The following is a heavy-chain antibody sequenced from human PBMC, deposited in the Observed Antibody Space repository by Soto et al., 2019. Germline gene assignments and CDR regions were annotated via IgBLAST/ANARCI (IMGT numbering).Heavy chain of an antibody. V-gene: IGHV1-2*04. CDR2: INPSSGGT. Sequence: QVQLVQSGAEVKKPGASVKVSCKASGYTFTGYYMHWVRQAPGQGLEWMGWINPSSGGTNYAQKFQGWVTMTRDTSISTAYMELSRLRSDDTAVYYCARGGGQQLVGNNWFDPWGQGTLVTVSS. D-gene: IGHD6-13*01. CDR3: ARGGGQQLVGNNWFDP. J-gene: IGHJ5*02. CDR1: GYTFTGYY.